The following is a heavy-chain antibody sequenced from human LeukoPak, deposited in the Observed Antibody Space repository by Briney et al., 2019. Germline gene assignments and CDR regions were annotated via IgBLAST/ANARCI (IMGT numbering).Heavy chain of an antibody. D-gene: IGHD3-22*01. CDR1: RDTLREVH. J-gene: IGHJ4*02. CDR2: FDPENVET. V-gene: IGHV1-24*01. CDR3: ATSPASYDASGYWFDN. Sequence: ASVKVSCKLSRDTLREVHMHWVRQAPGRGLEWVGGFDPENVETVYPQNLQDRVTLTEDRSTDTAYLEVRSLTSEDTAVYYCATSPASYDASGYWFDNWGQGTLVTVSS.